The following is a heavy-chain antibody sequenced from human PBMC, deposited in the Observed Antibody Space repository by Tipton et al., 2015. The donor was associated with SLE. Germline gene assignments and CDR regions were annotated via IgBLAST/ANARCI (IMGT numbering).Heavy chain of an antibody. D-gene: IGHD2-21*01. CDR2: IYYSGST. CDR3: ARHMTDDARGMDV. CDR1: GGSISSSSYY. V-gene: IGHV4-39*07. J-gene: IGHJ6*02. Sequence: TLSLTCTVSGGSISSSSYYWGWIRQPPGKGLEWIGSIYYSGSTYYNPSLKGRVTISVDTSKNQFSLKLSSVTAADTAVYYCARHMTDDARGMDVWGQGTTVTVSS.